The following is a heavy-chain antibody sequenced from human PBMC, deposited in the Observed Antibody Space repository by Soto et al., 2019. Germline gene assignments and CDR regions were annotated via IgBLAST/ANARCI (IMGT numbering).Heavy chain of an antibody. CDR1: GGTFSSYA. Sequence: VASVKVSCKASGGTFSSYAISWVRQAPGQGLEWMGGIILIFGTANYAQKFQGRVTITADESTSTAYMELSSLRSEDTAVYYCAGPYSSSSPWYYGMDVWGQGTTVTVSS. D-gene: IGHD6-6*01. J-gene: IGHJ6*02. CDR3: AGPYSSSSPWYYGMDV. V-gene: IGHV1-69*13. CDR2: IILIFGTA.